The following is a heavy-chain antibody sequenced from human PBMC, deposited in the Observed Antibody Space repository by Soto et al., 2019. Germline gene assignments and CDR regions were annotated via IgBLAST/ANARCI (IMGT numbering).Heavy chain of an antibody. CDR2: IYWDDDK. D-gene: IGHD3-3*01. CDR3: AHRVLRTVFGLVTTTAIYFDF. J-gene: IGHJ4*02. Sequence: ITLKESGPTVVKPTETLTLTCTFSGFSLTTSVVGVGWVRQSPGKSPEWLALIYWDDDKRYSTSLKSRLTIHKDTSKNQVVLTMANVDPADTATYYCAHRVLRTVFGLVTTTAIYFDFWGQGTLVVVSS. CDR1: GFSLTTSVVG. V-gene: IGHV2-5*02.